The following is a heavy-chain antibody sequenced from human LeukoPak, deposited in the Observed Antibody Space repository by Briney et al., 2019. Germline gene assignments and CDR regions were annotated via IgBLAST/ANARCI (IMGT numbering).Heavy chain of an antibody. CDR2: IYYSGST. CDR1: GGSISSYY. J-gene: IGHJ4*02. Sequence: SETLSLTCTVSGGSISSYYWSWIRQPPGKGLEWIGYIYYSGSTNYNPSLKSRVTVSVDTSKNQFSLRLRSVTAADTAVYYCARDGAYCGGDCYPDYWGQGTLVTVSS. V-gene: IGHV4-59*01. D-gene: IGHD2-21*01. CDR3: ARDGAYCGGDCYPDY.